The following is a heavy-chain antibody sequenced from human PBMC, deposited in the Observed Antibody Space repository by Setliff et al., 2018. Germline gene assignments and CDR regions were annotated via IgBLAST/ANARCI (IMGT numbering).Heavy chain of an antibody. D-gene: IGHD1-1*01. Sequence: PGGSLRLSCAASGFSFSSYAMTWVRQAPGKGLEWVSAISAGGGSTYSAGSVKGRFTISRDNSKNTLYLQMNSLRAEDTAVYYCAKTRGSNWNFFYYMDVWGKGTTVTVSS. CDR1: GFSFSSYA. CDR2: ISAGGGST. CDR3: AKTRGSNWNFFYYMDV. V-gene: IGHV3-23*01. J-gene: IGHJ6*03.